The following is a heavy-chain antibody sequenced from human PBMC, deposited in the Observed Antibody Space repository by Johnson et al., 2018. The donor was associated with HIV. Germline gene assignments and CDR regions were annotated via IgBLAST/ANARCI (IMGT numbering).Heavy chain of an antibody. CDR1: GFTFSSYG. V-gene: IGHV3-33*06. Sequence: QVQLVESGGGVVQPGRSLRLSCAASGFTFSSYGMHWVRQAPGKGLEWVAVIWYDGSNKYYADSVKGRFTISRANSKNTLYLQMNCLGAEDTAVYYCAKDRGDHVVQGVRYAFDIGGQGTMVTVSS. CDR3: AKDRGDHVVQGVRYAFDI. CDR2: IWYDGSNK. J-gene: IGHJ3*02. D-gene: IGHD3-10*01.